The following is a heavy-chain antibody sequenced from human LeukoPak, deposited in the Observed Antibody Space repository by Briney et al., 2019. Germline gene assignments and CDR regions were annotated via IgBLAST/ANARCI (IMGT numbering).Heavy chain of an antibody. J-gene: IGHJ4*02. CDR1: GFTFSSYA. CDR2: ISGSGGST. Sequence: GGSLRLSYAASGFTFSSYAMSWVRQAPGKGLERVSAISGSGGSTYYADSVKGRFTISRDNSKNTLYLQMNSLRAEDTAVYYCAKEPRTRPAAIPFDHWGQGTLVTVSS. D-gene: IGHD2-2*01. V-gene: IGHV3-23*01. CDR3: AKEPRTRPAAIPFDH.